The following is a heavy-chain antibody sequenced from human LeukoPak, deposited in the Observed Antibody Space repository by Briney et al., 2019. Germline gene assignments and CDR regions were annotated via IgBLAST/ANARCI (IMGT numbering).Heavy chain of an antibody. D-gene: IGHD3-3*01. CDR1: GGTFSSYA. Sequence: SVKVSCKTSGGTFSSYAISWVRQAPGQGLEWMGGIIPIFGTANYAQKFQGRVTITTDESTSTAYMELSSLRSEDTAVYYCARDNRDRITIFGVVPNWFDPWGQGTLVTVSS. J-gene: IGHJ5*02. CDR3: ARDNRDRITIFGVVPNWFDP. V-gene: IGHV1-69*05. CDR2: IIPIFGTA.